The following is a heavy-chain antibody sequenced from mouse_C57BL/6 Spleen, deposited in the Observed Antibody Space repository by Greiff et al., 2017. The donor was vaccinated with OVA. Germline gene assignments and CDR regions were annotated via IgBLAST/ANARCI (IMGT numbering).Heavy chain of an antibody. CDR2: ISSGGSYT. CDR3: ARHGGGFAY. CDR1: GFTFSSYG. J-gene: IGHJ3*01. Sequence: EVKVVESGGDLVKPGGSLKLSCAASGFTFSSYGMSWVRQTPDKRLEWVATISSGGSYTYYPDSVKGRFTISRDNAKNTLYLQMSSLKSEDTAMYYCARHGGGFAYWGQGTLVTVSA. V-gene: IGHV5-6*01.